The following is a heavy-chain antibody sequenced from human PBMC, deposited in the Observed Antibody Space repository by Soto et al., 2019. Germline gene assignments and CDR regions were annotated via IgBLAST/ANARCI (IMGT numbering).Heavy chain of an antibody. J-gene: IGHJ6*02. CDR3: TREGSAPYYYYGMDA. D-gene: IGHD3-10*01. CDR2: INTHNGNT. CDR1: GYTFTTYG. V-gene: IGHV1-18*01. Sequence: GASVKVSCKASGYTFTTYGISWVRQAPGQGLEWLGRINTHNGNTNYAQNLQGRVIMTADTSTSTAYMELRSLRSDDTAIYYCTREGSAPYYYYGMDAWGQGTTVTV.